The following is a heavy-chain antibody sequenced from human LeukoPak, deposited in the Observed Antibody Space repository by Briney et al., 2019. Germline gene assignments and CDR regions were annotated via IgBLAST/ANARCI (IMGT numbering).Heavy chain of an antibody. Sequence: GGSLRLSCAASGFTFSSYSMNWVRQAPGKGLEWVSSISSSSSYIYYADSVKGRFTISRDNAKNSLYLQMNSLRAEDTAVDYCASFFGVPYYYYMNVWGKGTTVTVSS. J-gene: IGHJ6*03. CDR3: ASFFGVPYYYYMNV. D-gene: IGHD3-3*01. CDR2: ISSSSSYI. V-gene: IGHV3-21*01. CDR1: GFTFSSYS.